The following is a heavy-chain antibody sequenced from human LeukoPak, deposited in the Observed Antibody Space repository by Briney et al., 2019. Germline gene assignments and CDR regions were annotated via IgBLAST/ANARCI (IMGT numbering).Heavy chain of an antibody. D-gene: IGHD3-10*01. Sequence: SETLSLTCTVSGGSISSSSYYWGWIRQPPGKGLEWIGSIYYSGSTYYNPSLKSRVTISVDTSKNQFSLKLSSVTAADTAVYYCARHSFPYYYGSGSHQGGFDYWGQGTLVTVSS. J-gene: IGHJ4*02. CDR2: IYYSGST. V-gene: IGHV4-39*01. CDR1: GGSISSSSYY. CDR3: ARHSFPYYYGSGSHQGGFDY.